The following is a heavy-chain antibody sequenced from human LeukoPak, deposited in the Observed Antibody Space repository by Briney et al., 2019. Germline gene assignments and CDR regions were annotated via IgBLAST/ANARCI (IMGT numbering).Heavy chain of an antibody. J-gene: IGHJ6*03. Sequence: GGSLRLSCAASGFTFSNYGMHWVRQAPGKGLEWVAFIRYDGSNKYYADSVKGRFTISRDNSKNTLYLQMNSLRAEDTAVYYCAKDLGRFVVVPAPYYMDVWGKGTTVTVSS. CDR3: AKDLGRFVVVPAPYYMDV. CDR1: GFTFSNYG. V-gene: IGHV3-30*02. CDR2: IRYDGSNK. D-gene: IGHD2-2*01.